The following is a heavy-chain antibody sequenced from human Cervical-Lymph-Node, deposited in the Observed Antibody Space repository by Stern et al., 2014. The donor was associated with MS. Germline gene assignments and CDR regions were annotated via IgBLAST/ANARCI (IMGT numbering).Heavy chain of an antibody. D-gene: IGHD5-18*01. CDR2: VGVLNGDV. Sequence: QLVESGPEVKKPGTSVKVSCKASGITFSQSAVQWLRQARGQRPEWIGGVGVLNGDVNYAPTFQERVTITRDMSTRTVYMELRSLKSEDTAVYYCASERYTYYDDQRPPGGFDPWGQGTLVTVSS. CDR3: ASERYTYYDDQRPPGGFDP. CDR1: GITFSQSA. J-gene: IGHJ5*02. V-gene: IGHV1-58*01.